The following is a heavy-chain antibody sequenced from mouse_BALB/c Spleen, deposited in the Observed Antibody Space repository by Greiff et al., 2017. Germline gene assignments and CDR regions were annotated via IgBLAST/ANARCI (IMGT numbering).Heavy chain of an antibody. CDR3: ARCYYGNYYAMDY. J-gene: IGHJ4*01. CDR1: GFTFSSYG. D-gene: IGHD2-1*01. V-gene: IGHV5-6-3*01. Sequence: DVMLVESGGGLVQPGGSLKLSCAASGFTFSSYGMSWVRQTPDKRLELVATINSNGGSTYYPDSVKGRFTISRDNAKNTLYLQMSSLKSEDTAMYYCARCYYGNYYAMDYWGQGTSVTVSS. CDR2: INSNGGST.